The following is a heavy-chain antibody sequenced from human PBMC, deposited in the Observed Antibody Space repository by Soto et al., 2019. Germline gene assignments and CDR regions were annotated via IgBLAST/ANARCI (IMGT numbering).Heavy chain of an antibody. CDR1: GFTFVDYA. CDR3: TRPYCSGGSCYFDAFDI. J-gene: IGHJ3*02. CDR2: IRSKAYGGTT. V-gene: IGHV3-49*03. D-gene: IGHD2-15*01. Sequence: GGSLRLSCTASGFTFVDYAMSWFLQAPGKGLEWVGFIRSKAYGGTTEYAASVKGRFTISRDDSKSIAYLQMNSLKTEDTAVYYCTRPYCSGGSCYFDAFDIWGQGTMVTV.